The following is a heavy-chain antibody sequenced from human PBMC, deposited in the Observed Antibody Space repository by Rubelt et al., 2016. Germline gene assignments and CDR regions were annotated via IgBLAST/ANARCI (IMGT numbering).Heavy chain of an antibody. CDR2: IYYSGST. D-gene: IGHD3-9*01. CDR3: ARGDMTGYISGRWSLDGFDI. V-gene: IGHV4-59*01. CDR1: GVSISRFY. J-gene: IGHJ3*02. Sequence: QVQLQESGPGLVKPSETLSLTCTVSGVSISRFYWSWIRQPPGKGLEWIVYIYYSGSTNYNPSLKDRVTISVYTSKSQFSLKLGSVSAADTATYCWARGDMTGYISGRWSLDGFDIWGQGTMVTVSS.